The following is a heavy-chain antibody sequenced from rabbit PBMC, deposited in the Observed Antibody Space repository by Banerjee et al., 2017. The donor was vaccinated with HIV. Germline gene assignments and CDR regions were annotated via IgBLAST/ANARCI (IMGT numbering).Heavy chain of an antibody. J-gene: IGHJ4*01. CDR2: IYPGFGFT. CDR3: VRGGYDDYGDRGKAYYFNL. V-gene: IGHV1S7*01. D-gene: IGHD2-1*01. CDR1: GIDFSRNG. Sequence: QELVESGGGLVQPGESLKLSCKASGIDFSRNGISWVRQAPGKGLEWIAYIYPGFGFTNYANSVKGRFTVSSDNAQNTVYLQLNSLTAADTATYFCVRGGYDDYGDRGKAYYFNLWGPGTLVTVS.